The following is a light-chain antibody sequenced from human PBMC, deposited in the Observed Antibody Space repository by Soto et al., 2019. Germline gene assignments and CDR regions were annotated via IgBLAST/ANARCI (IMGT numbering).Light chain of an antibody. CDR1: SSDVGGYNY. CDR3: SSYSGSNNQV. Sequence: QSALTQPPSASGSPGQSVTISCSATSSDVGGYNYVSWYQQHPGRAPKLMIYEVSKRPSGVPDRFSGSKSGNTASLTVSGLQTEDESDYYFSSYSGSNNQVFGTGTKLTVL. V-gene: IGLV2-8*01. CDR2: EVS. J-gene: IGLJ1*01.